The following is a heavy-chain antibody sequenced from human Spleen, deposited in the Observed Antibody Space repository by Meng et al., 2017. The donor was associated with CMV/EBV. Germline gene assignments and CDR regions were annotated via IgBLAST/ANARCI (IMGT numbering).Heavy chain of an antibody. V-gene: IGHV5-51*01. D-gene: IGHD5-24*01. Sequence: KVSCKGSGYSFNNNWIGWVRQMPGKGLEWMGIIYPGDSDTRYSPSFQCQVTIAVDKSIRPAFLRWTSLKPSDTADHYCSRVEMAISWAFDYWGQGTLVTVSS. CDR2: IYPGDSDT. CDR3: SRVEMAISWAFDY. J-gene: IGHJ4*02. CDR1: GYSFNNNW.